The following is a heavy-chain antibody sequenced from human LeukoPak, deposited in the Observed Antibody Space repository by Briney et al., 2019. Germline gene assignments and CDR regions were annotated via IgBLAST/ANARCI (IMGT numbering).Heavy chain of an antibody. V-gene: IGHV4-59*01. CDR1: GGSISSYY. CDR2: IYYSGST. D-gene: IGHD2-15*01. Sequence: SETLSLTCTVSGGSISSYYWSWIRQPPGKGLEWIGYIYYSGSTNYNPSLKSRVTISVDTSKNQFSLKLSSVTAADTAVYYCARFLRGRNNWFDPWGQGTLVTVSS. CDR3: ARFLRGRNNWFDP. J-gene: IGHJ5*02.